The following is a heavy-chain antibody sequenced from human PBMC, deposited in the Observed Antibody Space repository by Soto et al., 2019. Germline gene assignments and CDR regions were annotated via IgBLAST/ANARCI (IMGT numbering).Heavy chain of an antibody. CDR3: ARVHGYSSGWYVRRHYYYYGMDV. Sequence: SVKVSCKASGGTFSSYAISWVRQAPGQGLEWMGGIIPIFGTANYAQKFQGRVTITADESTSTAYMELSSLRSEDTAVYYCARVHGYSSGWYVRRHYYYYGMDVWGQGTTVTVSS. J-gene: IGHJ6*02. D-gene: IGHD6-19*01. CDR2: IIPIFGTA. V-gene: IGHV1-69*13. CDR1: GGTFSSYA.